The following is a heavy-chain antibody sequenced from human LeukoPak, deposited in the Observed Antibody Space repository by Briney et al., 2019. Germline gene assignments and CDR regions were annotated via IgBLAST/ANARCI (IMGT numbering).Heavy chain of an antibody. D-gene: IGHD2-2*01. CDR3: AKGQVPAAPYYYYGMDV. CDR2: ISGSGGST. Sequence: GGSLRLSCAASGVIFSSYAMSWVRQAPGKGLEWVSTISGSGGSTYYADSVKGRFTISRDNSKNTLYLQMNSLRAEDTAVYYCAKGQVPAAPYYYYGMDVWGQGTTVTVSS. CDR1: GVIFSSYA. V-gene: IGHV3-23*01. J-gene: IGHJ6*02.